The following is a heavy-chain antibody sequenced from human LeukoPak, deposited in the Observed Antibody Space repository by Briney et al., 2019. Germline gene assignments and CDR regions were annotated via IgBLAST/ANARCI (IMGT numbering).Heavy chain of an antibody. J-gene: IGHJ4*02. V-gene: IGHV3-64D*06. Sequence: QPGGSLRLSCSASGFTFSRYAMHWVRPPPGKGLEYVSAISSNGGSTYYADSVKGRFTISRDNSKNTLYLQMSSLRTEDTAVYYCVKDGSGSYYTYYFDYWGQGTLVTVSS. D-gene: IGHD3-10*01. CDR1: GFTFSRYA. CDR2: ISSNGGST. CDR3: VKDGSGSYYTYYFDY.